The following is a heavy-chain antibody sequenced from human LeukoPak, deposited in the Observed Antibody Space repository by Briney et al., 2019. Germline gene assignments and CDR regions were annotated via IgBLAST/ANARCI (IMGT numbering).Heavy chain of an antibody. CDR3: ARGGSYYYDSSGYLPYNWFDP. CDR1: GGSISSGGYS. Sequence: ASETLSLTCAVSGGSISSGGYSWSWIRQPPGKGLEWIGYIYHSGSTYYNPSLKSRVTISVDRSKNQFSLKLSSVTAADTAVYYCARGGSYYYDSSGYLPYNWFDPWGQGTLVTVSS. D-gene: IGHD3-22*01. CDR2: IYHSGST. V-gene: IGHV4-30-2*01. J-gene: IGHJ5*02.